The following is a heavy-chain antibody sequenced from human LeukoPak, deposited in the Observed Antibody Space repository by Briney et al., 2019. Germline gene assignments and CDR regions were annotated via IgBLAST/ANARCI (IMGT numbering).Heavy chain of an antibody. V-gene: IGHV4-4*07. Sequence: PSETLSLTCTVSGDSMSDYFWTWIRQPAGKGLEWIGRIYTSGSTNYNPSLKSRVTISVDTSKNQFSLKLSSVTAADTAVYYCARIGERLWFGELLAFDIWGQGTMVTVSS. D-gene: IGHD3-10*01. CDR1: GDSMSDYF. CDR3: ARIGERLWFGELLAFDI. J-gene: IGHJ3*02. CDR2: IYTSGST.